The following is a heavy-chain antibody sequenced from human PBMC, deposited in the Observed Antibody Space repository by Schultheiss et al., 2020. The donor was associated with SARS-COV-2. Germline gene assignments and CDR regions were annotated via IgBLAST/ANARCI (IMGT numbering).Heavy chain of an antibody. J-gene: IGHJ4*02. CDR3: ARGGEVGGIAAAVAFDY. Sequence: ASVKVSCKASGYTFTSYDINWVRQATGQGLEWMGWMNPNSGNTGYAQKFQGRVTMTRNTSISTAYMELSSLRSEDTAVYYCARGGEVGGIAAAVAFDYWGQGTLVTVSS. CDR2: MNPNSGNT. D-gene: IGHD6-13*01. V-gene: IGHV1-8*01. CDR1: GYTFTSYD.